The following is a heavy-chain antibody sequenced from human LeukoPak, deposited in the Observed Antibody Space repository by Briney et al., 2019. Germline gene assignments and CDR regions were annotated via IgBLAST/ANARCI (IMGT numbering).Heavy chain of an antibody. CDR3: ASADSADYYDSGGSIDY. J-gene: IGHJ4*02. Sequence: SVKVSCKASGGTFSSYAISWVRQAPGQGLEWMGGIIPIFGTANYAQKFQGRVTITADESTSTAYMELSSLRSDDMAVYYCASADSADYYDSGGSIDYWGQGTLVTVSS. D-gene: IGHD3-22*01. V-gene: IGHV1-69*13. CDR1: GGTFSSYA. CDR2: IIPIFGTA.